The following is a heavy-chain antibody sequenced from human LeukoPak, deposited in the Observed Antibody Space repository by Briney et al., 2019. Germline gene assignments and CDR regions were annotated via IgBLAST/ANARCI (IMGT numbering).Heavy chain of an antibody. Sequence: SETLSLTCTVSGGSISSSSYYWGWIRQPPGKGLEWIGSIYYSGSTYYNPSLKSRVTISVDTSKNQFSLKLSSVTAADTAVYYCARHSGLVSNWDYWGQGTLVTVSS. D-gene: IGHD2-15*01. CDR1: GGSISSSSYY. J-gene: IGHJ4*02. V-gene: IGHV4-39*01. CDR3: ARHSGLVSNWDY. CDR2: IYYSGST.